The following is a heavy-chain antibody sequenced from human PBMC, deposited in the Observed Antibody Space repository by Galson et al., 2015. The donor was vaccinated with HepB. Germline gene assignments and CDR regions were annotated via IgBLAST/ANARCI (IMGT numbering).Heavy chain of an antibody. CDR3: ARAGALELGDNWFDP. D-gene: IGHD7-27*01. J-gene: IGHJ5*02. CDR1: GYTFTGYY. V-gene: IGHV1-2*02. CDR2: INPNSGGT. Sequence: SVKVSCKASGYTFTGYYMHWVRQAPGQGLEWMGWINPNSGGTNYAQKFQGRVTMTRDTSISTAYMELSRLRSDDTAVYYCARAGALELGDNWFDPWGQGTLVTVSS.